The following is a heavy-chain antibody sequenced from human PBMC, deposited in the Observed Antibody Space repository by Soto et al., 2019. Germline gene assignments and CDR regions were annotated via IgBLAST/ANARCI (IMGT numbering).Heavy chain of an antibody. CDR3: ARRYGASFDY. V-gene: IGHV4-39*07. J-gene: IGHJ4*02. D-gene: IGHD4-17*01. CDR1: GDSISGSPYF. Sequence: SETLSLTCTVSGDSISGSPYFWGWIRQPPGKRLEWIGSVFYDGYTLYTPSLRSRVTISVDTSKNQFSLKLSSVTAADTAVYYCARRYGASFDYWGQGTLVTVSS. CDR2: VFYDGYT.